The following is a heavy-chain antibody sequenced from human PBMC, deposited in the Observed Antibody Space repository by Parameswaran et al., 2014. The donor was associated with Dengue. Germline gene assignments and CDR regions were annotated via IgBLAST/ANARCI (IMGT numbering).Heavy chain of an antibody. D-gene: IGHD2-8*01. V-gene: IGHV3-23*01. CDR2: ISGSGGST. CDR3: AKDRIALMVYAMYPYYYGLDV. Sequence: VRRGVHGKGRGVGRQAISGSGGSTYCADSVKGRFTISRDNSKNTLYLQMNSLRAEDTAVYFCAKDRIALMVYAMYPYYYGLDVWGQGTTVTVSS. J-gene: IGHJ6*02.